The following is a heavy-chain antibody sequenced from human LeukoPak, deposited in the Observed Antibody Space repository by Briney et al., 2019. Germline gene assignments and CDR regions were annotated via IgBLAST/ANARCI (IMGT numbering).Heavy chain of an antibody. Sequence: ASVKVPCKASGYTFTSYGISWVRQAPGQGLEWMGWISAYNGNTNYAQKLQGRVTMTTDTSTSTAYMELRSLRSDDTAVYYCARVQDDILTGYRPNYYYYYMDVWGKGTTVTVSS. CDR2: ISAYNGNT. V-gene: IGHV1-18*01. CDR1: GYTFTSYG. D-gene: IGHD3-9*01. CDR3: ARVQDDILTGYRPNYYYYYMDV. J-gene: IGHJ6*03.